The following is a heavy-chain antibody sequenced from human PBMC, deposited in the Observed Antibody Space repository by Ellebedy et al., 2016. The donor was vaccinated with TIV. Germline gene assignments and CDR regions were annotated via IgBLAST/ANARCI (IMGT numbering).Heavy chain of an antibody. CDR1: GGSFSGYY. Sequence: SETLSLXXAVYGGSFSGYYWSWIRQPPGKGLEWIGEINHSGSTNYNPSLKSRVTISVDTSKNQFSLKLSSVTAADTAVYYCARGVLLWFGEPHHWFDPWGQGTLVTVSS. J-gene: IGHJ5*02. V-gene: IGHV4-34*01. D-gene: IGHD3-10*01. CDR3: ARGVLLWFGEPHHWFDP. CDR2: INHSGST.